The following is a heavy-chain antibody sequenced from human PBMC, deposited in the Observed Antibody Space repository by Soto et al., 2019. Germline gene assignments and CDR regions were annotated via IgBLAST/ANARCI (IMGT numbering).Heavy chain of an antibody. Sequence: QLHLQESGPGLVKPSETLSLTCTVSGGSISGSGALWGWIRQPPGKGLESIGTIFHNGNTYYDPSLLRRVTMSVDTSKNEFSLNLNSLTAADTAVYYCARLPRYGSGTYPEFWGQGTLVTVSS. CDR1: GGSISGSGAL. V-gene: IGHV4-39*01. CDR3: ARLPRYGSGTYPEF. CDR2: IFHNGNT. J-gene: IGHJ4*02. D-gene: IGHD3-10*01.